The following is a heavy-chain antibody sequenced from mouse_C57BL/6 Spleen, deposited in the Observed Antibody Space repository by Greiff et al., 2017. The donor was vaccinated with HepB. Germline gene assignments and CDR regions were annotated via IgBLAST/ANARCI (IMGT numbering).Heavy chain of an antibody. D-gene: IGHD2-3*01. CDR1: GYTFTSYW. CDR3: ARSYDGYWYYFDY. V-gene: IGHV1-69*01. Sequence: VQLQQPGAELVMPGASVKLSCKASGYTFTSYWMHWVNQRPGQGLEWIGEIDPSDSYTNYNQKFKGKSTLTVDKSSSTAYMQLSSLTSEDSAVYYCARSYDGYWYYFDYWGQGTTLTVSS. J-gene: IGHJ2*01. CDR2: IDPSDSYT.